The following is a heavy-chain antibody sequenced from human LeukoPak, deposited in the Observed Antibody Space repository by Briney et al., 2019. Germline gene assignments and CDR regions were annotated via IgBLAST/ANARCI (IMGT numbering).Heavy chain of an antibody. J-gene: IGHJ1*01. CDR2: ISGSGGST. CDR1: GFTFRSYA. D-gene: IGHD2-2*01. Sequence: PGGSLRLSCAASGFTFRSYAMSWVRQAPGKGLEWVSAISGSGGSTYYADSVKGRFTISRDNSKNTLYLQMNSLRAEDTAVYYCAKDRVVVPAAEYFQHWGQGTLVTVSS. CDR3: AKDRVVVPAAEYFQH. V-gene: IGHV3-23*01.